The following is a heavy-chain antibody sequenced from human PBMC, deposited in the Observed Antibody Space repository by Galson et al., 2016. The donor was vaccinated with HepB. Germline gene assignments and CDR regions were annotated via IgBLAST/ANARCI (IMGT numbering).Heavy chain of an antibody. D-gene: IGHD6-19*01. CDR1: GFTFGDHG. CDR2: ISGSSRSI. CDR3: AREVVKKWLAVYWYFDL. V-gene: IGHV3-48*04. Sequence: SLRLSCAASGFTFGDHGMNWVRQVPGKGLEWLSFISGSSRSIYYADSVRGRFTVSRDDAKNSVYLQMNSLRAEDTAVYHCAREVVKKWLAVYWYFDLWGRGTLVSVSS. J-gene: IGHJ2*01.